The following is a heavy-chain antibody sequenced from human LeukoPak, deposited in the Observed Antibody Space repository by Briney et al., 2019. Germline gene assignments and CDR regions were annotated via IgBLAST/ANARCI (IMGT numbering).Heavy chain of an antibody. D-gene: IGHD1-14*01. J-gene: IGHJ3*02. CDR1: GYSFTSYW. V-gene: IGHV3-53*01. CDR3: VRKNRDFNAAFDI. Sequence: PGESLKISCKGSGYSFTSYWIGWVRQAPGKGLEWVSISYSDSNTNYADSVKGRFTISRDTSQNTLSLQMNSLRAEDTAVYYCVRKNRDFNAAFDIWGQGTVVTVSS. CDR2: SYSDSNT.